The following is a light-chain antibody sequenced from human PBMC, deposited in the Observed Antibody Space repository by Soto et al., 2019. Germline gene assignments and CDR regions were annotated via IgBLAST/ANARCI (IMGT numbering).Light chain of an antibody. Sequence: AIRMTQSPSSFSASTGDRVTITCRASQGISSYLAWYQQKPGKAPKLLIYAASTLQSGVPSRFSGSGSGTDFPLTISCLQSEDFETYYCQQYYSYPLTFGPGTKVDI. J-gene: IGKJ3*01. CDR1: QGISSY. CDR2: AAS. CDR3: QQYYSYPLT. V-gene: IGKV1-8*01.